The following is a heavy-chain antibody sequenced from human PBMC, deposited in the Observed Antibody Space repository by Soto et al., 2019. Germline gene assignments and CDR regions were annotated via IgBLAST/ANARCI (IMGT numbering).Heavy chain of an antibody. CDR3: ARELGQGYCSGGSCRTNNWFDP. D-gene: IGHD2-15*01. CDR2: IIPILGIA. V-gene: IGHV1-69*04. CDR1: GGTFSSYT. J-gene: IGHJ5*02. Sequence: ASVKVSCKASGGTFSSYTISWVRQAPGQGLEWMGRIIPILGIANYAQKFQGRVTITADKSTSTAYMELSSLRSEDTAVYYCARELGQGYCSGGSCRTNNWFDPWGQGTLVTVSS.